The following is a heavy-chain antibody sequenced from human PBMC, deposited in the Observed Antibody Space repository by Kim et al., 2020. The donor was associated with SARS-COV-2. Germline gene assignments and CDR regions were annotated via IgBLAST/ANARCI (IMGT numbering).Heavy chain of an antibody. CDR3: ARKAEGGAHRNAFDI. Sequence: SVKVSCKASGGTVTSFPISWVRQAPGQGLEWIGEITPIFGIANYAQKFQDRVTITADGFTNTAYMDLSSLRSEDTAMYYCARKAEGGAHRNAFDIWGQG. J-gene: IGHJ3*02. CDR1: GGTVTSFP. V-gene: IGHV1-69*13. CDR2: ITPIFGIA. D-gene: IGHD1-26*01.